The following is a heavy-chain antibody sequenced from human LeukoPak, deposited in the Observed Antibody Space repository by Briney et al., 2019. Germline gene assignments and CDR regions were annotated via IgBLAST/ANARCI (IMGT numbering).Heavy chain of an antibody. V-gene: IGHV3-11*01. J-gene: IGHJ6*03. D-gene: IGHD4-17*01. CDR2: ISSSGSTI. CDR3: AREYGDYVVSAIRNYYYYYMDV. CDR1: GFTLSSYE. Sequence: GGSLRLSCTVSGFTLSSYEMSWIRQAPGKGLEWVSYISSSGSTIYYADSVKGRFTISRDNAKNSLYLQMNSLRAEDTAVYYCAREYGDYVVSAIRNYYYYYMDVWGKGTTVTISS.